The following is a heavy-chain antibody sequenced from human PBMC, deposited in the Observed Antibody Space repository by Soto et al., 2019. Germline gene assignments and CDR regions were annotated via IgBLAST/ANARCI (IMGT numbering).Heavy chain of an antibody. CDR3: ARALPVAKGGFDP. CDR1: GFTVSNTY. J-gene: IGHJ5*02. Sequence: EVQLVETGGGLIQPGGSLRLSCAASGFTVSNTYMNWVRQPPGQGLECVSVIYTAGGTNYADSVKGRFIISRDNSKNTLYLQMNSLRAEDTAVYYCARALPVAKGGFDPWGQGTLVTVSS. V-gene: IGHV3-53*02. CDR2: IYTAGGT. D-gene: IGHD2-2*01.